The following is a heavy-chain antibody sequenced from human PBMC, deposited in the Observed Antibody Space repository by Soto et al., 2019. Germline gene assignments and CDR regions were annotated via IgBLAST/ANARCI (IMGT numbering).Heavy chain of an antibody. D-gene: IGHD6-13*01. CDR3: ARARATIAAAAIFDC. V-gene: IGHV4-4*02. J-gene: IGHJ4*02. Sequence: QVQLQESGPGLVKPSGTLSLTCAVSGGSISTSNWWSWVRQPPGKGLEWIGEVYRTGSTNYNPSLASRLTXPVXXSXHQFSLKLTSVTAADTAVYYCARARATIAAAAIFDCWGQGTLVTVSS. CDR1: GGSISTSNW. CDR2: VYRTGST.